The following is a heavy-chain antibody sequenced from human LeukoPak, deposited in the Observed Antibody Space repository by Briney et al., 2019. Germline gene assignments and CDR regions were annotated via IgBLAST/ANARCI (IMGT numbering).Heavy chain of an antibody. CDR3: ARDRGPVVPACMDV. V-gene: IGHV1-2*02. CDR1: GYTFTGYY. CDR2: INPNSGGT. Sequence: ASVKVSCKASGYTFTGYYMHWVRQAPGQGPEWMGWINPNSGGTNYAQKFQGRVTMTRDTSISTAYMELSRLRSDDTAVYYCARDRGPVVPACMDVWGQGTMVTVSS. J-gene: IGHJ6*02. D-gene: IGHD2-2*01.